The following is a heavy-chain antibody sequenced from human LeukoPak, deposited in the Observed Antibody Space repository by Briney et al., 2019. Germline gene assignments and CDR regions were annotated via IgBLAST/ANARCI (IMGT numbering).Heavy chain of an antibody. CDR2: ISAYNGNT. CDR3: ARVGARNTFDY. CDR1: GYTFTSYG. J-gene: IGHJ4*02. Sequence: PQASVKVSCKASGYTFTSYGISWVRQAPGQGLEWMGWISAYNGNTNYAQKFQGRVTITADESTSTAYMELSSLRSEDTAVYYCARVGARNTFDYWGQGTLVTVSS. V-gene: IGHV1-18*01. D-gene: IGHD1-26*01.